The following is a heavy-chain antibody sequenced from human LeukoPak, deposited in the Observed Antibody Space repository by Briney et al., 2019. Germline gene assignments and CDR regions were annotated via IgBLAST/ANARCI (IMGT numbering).Heavy chain of an antibody. CDR2: IKQDGSEK. CDR3: ARDFGMATITVDY. Sequence: QPGGSLRLSCAASGFTLSSYWMSWVRQAPGKGLEWVANIKQDGSEKYYVDSVKGRFTISRDNAKNSLYLQMNSLRAEDTAVYYCARDFGMATITVDYWGQGTLVTVSS. CDR1: GFTLSSYW. D-gene: IGHD5-24*01. V-gene: IGHV3-7*01. J-gene: IGHJ4*02.